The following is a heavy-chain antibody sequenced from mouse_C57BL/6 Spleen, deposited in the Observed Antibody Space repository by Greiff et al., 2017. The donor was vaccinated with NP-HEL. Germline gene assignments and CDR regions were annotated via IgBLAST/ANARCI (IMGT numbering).Heavy chain of an antibody. CDR2: IYPGDGDT. J-gene: IGHJ2*01. V-gene: IGHV1-82*01. CDR3: ARDDGSDY. CDR1: GYAFSSSW. Sequence: VKLQESGPELVKPGASVKISCKASGYAFSSSWMNWVKQRPGKGLEWIGRIYPGDGDTNYNGKFKGKATLTADKSSSTAYMQLSSLTSEDSAVYFCARDDGSDYWGQGTTLTVSS. D-gene: IGHD2-3*01.